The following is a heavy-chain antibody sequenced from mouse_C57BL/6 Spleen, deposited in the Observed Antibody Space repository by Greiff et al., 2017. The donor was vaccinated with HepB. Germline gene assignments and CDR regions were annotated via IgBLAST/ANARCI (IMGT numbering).Heavy chain of an antibody. CDR2: INYDGSST. V-gene: IGHV5-16*01. CDR1: GFTFSDYY. J-gene: IGHJ4*01. CDR3: ARSLGLPYYAMDY. Sequence: EVKVVESEGGLVQPGSSMKLSCTASGFTFSDYYMAWVRQVPEKGLEWVANINYDGSSTYYLDSLKSRFIISRDNAKNILYLQMSSLKSEDTATYYCARSLGLPYYAMDYWGQGTSVTVSS. D-gene: IGHD2-10*01.